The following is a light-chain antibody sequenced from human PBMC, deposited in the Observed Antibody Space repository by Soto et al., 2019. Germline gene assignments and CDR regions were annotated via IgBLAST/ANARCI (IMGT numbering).Light chain of an antibody. V-gene: IGLV1-44*01. CDR1: SSNIGSNT. CDR2: ISN. J-gene: IGLJ2*01. Sequence: SVLTQPPSASGTPGQRVTISCSGGSSNIGSNTVSWYQQLPGAAPKLLIYISNERPSGVPDRFSGSKSGTSASLAISGLQSEDEAEYYCAAWDDSLNGPVFGGGTKVTVL. CDR3: AAWDDSLNGPV.